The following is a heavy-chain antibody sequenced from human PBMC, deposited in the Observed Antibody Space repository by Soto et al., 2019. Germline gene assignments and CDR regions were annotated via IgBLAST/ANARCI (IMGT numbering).Heavy chain of an antibody. CDR3: ARGRVYCGGDCYSYYLDY. CDR1: GYTFTSYA. Sequence: GASVKVSCKASGYTFTSYAMHWVRQAPGQRLEWMGWINAGNGNTKYSQKFQGRVTITRDTSASTAYMELSRLRSDDTAVYYCARGRVYCGGDCYSYYLDYWGQGPLVTGSP. D-gene: IGHD2-21*02. J-gene: IGHJ4*02. V-gene: IGHV1-3*01. CDR2: INAGNGNT.